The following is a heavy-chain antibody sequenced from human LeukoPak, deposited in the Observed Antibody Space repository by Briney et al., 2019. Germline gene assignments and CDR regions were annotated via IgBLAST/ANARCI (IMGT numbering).Heavy chain of an antibody. CDR2: IIPIFGTS. J-gene: IGHJ3*02. D-gene: IGHD3-22*01. CDR3: ARANYHDSSGYYHDAFDI. V-gene: IGHV1-69*13. CDR1: GGTFSSYA. Sequence: GASVKVSCKASGGTFSSYAISWVRQAPGQGLEWMGGIIPIFGTSNYAQNFQGRVTITADESTSTAYMELSSVRSEDTAVYYCARANYHDSSGYYHDAFDIWGQGTMVTVSS.